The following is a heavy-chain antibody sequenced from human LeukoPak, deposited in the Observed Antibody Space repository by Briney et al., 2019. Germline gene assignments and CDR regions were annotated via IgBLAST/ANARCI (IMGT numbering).Heavy chain of an antibody. J-gene: IGHJ6*03. D-gene: IGHD4-23*01. Sequence: SETLSLTCAVYGGSFSGYYWSWIRQPPGKGLEWIGEINHSGSTNYNPSLKSRVTISVATSKNQFSLKLSSVTAADTAVYYCARTAIRWYYYYMDVWGKGTTVTVSS. CDR1: GGSFSGYY. CDR3: ARTAIRWYYYYMDV. V-gene: IGHV4-34*01. CDR2: INHSGST.